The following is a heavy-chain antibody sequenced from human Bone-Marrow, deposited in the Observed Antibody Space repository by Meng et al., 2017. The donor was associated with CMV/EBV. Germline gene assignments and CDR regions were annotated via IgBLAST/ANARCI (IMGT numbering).Heavy chain of an antibody. J-gene: IGHJ5*02. CDR2: IYSSGST. CDR1: GGSISSTSYY. CDR3: ARDSYYYDSSGYFEP. Sequence: SETLSLTCTVSGGSISSTSYYWGWIRQPPGKGLEWIGSIYSSGSTYFNPSLKSRVTISLDTSKNQFSLKLTSVTAADTAVYYCARDSYYYDSSGYFEPWGQGTRVTVSS. D-gene: IGHD3-22*01. V-gene: IGHV4-39*07.